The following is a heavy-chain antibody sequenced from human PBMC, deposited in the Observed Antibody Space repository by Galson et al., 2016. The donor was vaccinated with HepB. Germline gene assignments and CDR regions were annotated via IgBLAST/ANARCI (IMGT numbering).Heavy chain of an antibody. D-gene: IGHD3-22*01. CDR1: GFTLDHYA. Sequence: SLRLSCAASGFTLDHYAMHWVRQAPGKGLEWVSGISWNSGSIGYADSVKGRFTISRDNAKNSLYLQMNSLIAGDTALYYCAKDSGAYYYDSSGYRRNAFDIWGQETMVTVSS. J-gene: IGHJ3*02. CDR3: AKDSGAYYYDSSGYRRNAFDI. CDR2: ISWNSGSI. V-gene: IGHV3-9*01.